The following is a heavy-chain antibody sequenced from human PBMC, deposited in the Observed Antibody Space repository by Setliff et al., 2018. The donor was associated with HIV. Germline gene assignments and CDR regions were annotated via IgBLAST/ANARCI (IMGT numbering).Heavy chain of an antibody. D-gene: IGHD5-12*01. CDR2: ISGYNGNT. Sequence: GASVKVSCKASGYTFTSYGITWVRQAPGQGLEWMGWISGYNGNTNYAQKVQGRVTMTTDTSTSTAYMELRSLRSDDTAVYYCARTGQGCSYTSCHVVAMDGIDYWGQGTLVTVSS. V-gene: IGHV1-18*01. CDR1: GYTFTSYG. CDR3: ARTGQGCSYTSCHVVAMDGIDY. J-gene: IGHJ4*02.